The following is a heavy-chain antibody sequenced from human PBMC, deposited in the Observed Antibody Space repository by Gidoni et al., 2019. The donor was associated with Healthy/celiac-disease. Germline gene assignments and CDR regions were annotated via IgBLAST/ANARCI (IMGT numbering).Heavy chain of an antibody. V-gene: IGHV1-18*01. J-gene: IGHJ6*02. CDR3: ARTTVTNYYYYGMDV. CDR2: ISAYNGNT. D-gene: IGHD4-17*01. CDR1: GYTFTSYG. Sequence: QVQLVQSGAEVKKPGASVKVSCKASGYTFTSYGISWVRQAPGQGLEWMGRISAYNGNTNYAPKLQGRVTMTTYTSTSTAYMELRSLRSDDTSVYYCARTTVTNYYYYGMDVWGQGTTVTVSS.